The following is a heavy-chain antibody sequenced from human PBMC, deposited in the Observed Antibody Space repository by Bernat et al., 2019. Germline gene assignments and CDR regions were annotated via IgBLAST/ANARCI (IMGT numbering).Heavy chain of an antibody. J-gene: IGHJ5*02. CDR2: ISSSGNYR. V-gene: IGHV3-48*03. CDR3: AHSRFAP. CDR1: GFPFSSYE. Sequence: EVQLVEAGEVLVQPGGSLRLSCVGTGFPFSSYEMNWIRQAPGKGLEWISLISSSGNYRQDADSVQGRFAISSDNTKNSLYLQMNSLRAEDTAVYYCAHSRFAPWGQGTRVTVSS. D-gene: IGHD3-16*01.